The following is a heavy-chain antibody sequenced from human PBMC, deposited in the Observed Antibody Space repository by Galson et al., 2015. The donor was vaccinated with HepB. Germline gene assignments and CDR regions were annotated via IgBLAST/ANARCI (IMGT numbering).Heavy chain of an antibody. Sequence: SVKVSCKASGYTFTSYAMHWVRQAPGQRLEWMGWINAGNGNTKYSQKFQGRVTITRDTSASTAYMELSSLRSEGTAVYYCARAPLGIASAGAWFDPWGPRTLFTVSS. D-gene: IGHD6-13*01. CDR2: INAGNGNT. CDR1: GYTFTSYA. J-gene: IGHJ5*02. CDR3: ARAPLGIASAGAWFDP. V-gene: IGHV1-3*01.